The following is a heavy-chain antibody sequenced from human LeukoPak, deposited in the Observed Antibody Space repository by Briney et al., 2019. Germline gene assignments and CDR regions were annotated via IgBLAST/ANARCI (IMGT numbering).Heavy chain of an antibody. V-gene: IGHV3-33*01. J-gene: IGHJ4*02. CDR3: ARDMFLYCGGDCQTDY. CDR1: GFTFSSYG. CDR2: IWYDGSNK. Sequence: GGSLRLSCAASGFTFSSYGMHWVRQAPGKGLEWVAVIWYDGSNKYYADSVKGRFTISRDNSKNTLYLQMNSLRAEDTAVYYCARDMFLYCGGDCQTDYWGQGTLVTVSS. D-gene: IGHD2-21*02.